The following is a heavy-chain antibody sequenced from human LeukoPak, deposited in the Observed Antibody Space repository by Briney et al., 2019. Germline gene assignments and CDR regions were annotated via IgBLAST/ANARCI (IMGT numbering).Heavy chain of an antibody. CDR3: ARRGYDSSGYDY. J-gene: IGHJ4*02. V-gene: IGHV4-59*08. D-gene: IGHD3-22*01. Sequence: PSETLSLTCTVSGGSISSYYWSWIRQPPGKGLEWIGYIYYSGSTNYNPSLKSRVTISVDTSKNQLSLKLSSVTAADTAVYYCARRGYDSSGYDYWGQGTLVTVSS. CDR1: GGSISSYY. CDR2: IYYSGST.